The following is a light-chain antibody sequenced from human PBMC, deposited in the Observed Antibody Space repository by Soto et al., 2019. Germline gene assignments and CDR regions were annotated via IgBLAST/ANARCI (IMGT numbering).Light chain of an antibody. Sequence: QSVLTQPPSASGTPGQSVTISCSGSSSNIGSRAVNWYHQLPGTAPKLLIYSNDQRPSGVPDRFSGSKSGTSASLAISGLQSEDEADYYCAAWDDSLNGRVFGTGTKVTVL. J-gene: IGLJ1*01. CDR3: AAWDDSLNGRV. CDR2: SND. CDR1: SSNIGSRA. V-gene: IGLV1-44*01.